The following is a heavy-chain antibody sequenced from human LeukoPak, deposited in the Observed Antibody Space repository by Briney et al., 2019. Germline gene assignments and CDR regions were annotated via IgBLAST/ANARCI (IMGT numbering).Heavy chain of an antibody. CDR2: ISYDGSNK. Sequence: PGGSLRLSCAASGFTFSSYGMHWVRQAPGKGLEWVAVISYDGSNKYYADSVKGRFTISRDNSKNTLYLQMNSLRAEDTAVCYCAKGLDWASDYWGQGTLVTVSS. D-gene: IGHD3-9*01. V-gene: IGHV3-30*18. CDR1: GFTFSSYG. J-gene: IGHJ4*02. CDR3: AKGLDWASDY.